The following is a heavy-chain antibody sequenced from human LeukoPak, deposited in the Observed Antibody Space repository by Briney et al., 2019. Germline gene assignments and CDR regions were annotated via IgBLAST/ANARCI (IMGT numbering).Heavy chain of an antibody. CDR1: GGTFSSYA. CDR3: ARGGQTWLPPGGAFDI. V-gene: IGHV1-69*05. D-gene: IGHD3-22*01. CDR2: IIPIFGTA. Sequence: SVKVSCKASGGTFSSYAISWVRQAPGQGLEWMGRIIPIFGTANYAQKFQGRVTITTDESTSTAYMELSSLRSEDTAVYYCARGGQTWLPPGGAFDIWGQGTMVTVSS. J-gene: IGHJ3*02.